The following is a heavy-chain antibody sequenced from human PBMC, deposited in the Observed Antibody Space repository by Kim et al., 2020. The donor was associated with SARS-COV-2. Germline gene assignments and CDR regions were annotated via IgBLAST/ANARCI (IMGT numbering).Heavy chain of an antibody. Sequence: SETLSLTCTVSGDSVSNYYWSWIRQPAGKGLEWIGRIFISGNPNYNPSLKGRVTMSIDTSGNHFSLQLASLTAADTAIYYCARGPSQDIPLDYWGQGTLVTVSS. J-gene: IGHJ4*02. CDR3: ARGPSQDIPLDY. D-gene: IGHD6-6*01. V-gene: IGHV4-4*07. CDR2: IFISGNP. CDR1: GDSVSNYY.